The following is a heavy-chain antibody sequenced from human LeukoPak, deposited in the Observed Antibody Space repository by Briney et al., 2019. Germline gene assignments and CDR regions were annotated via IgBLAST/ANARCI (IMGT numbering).Heavy chain of an antibody. CDR3: SRESGPFSPFGH. D-gene: IGHD1-26*01. J-gene: IGHJ4*02. Sequence: KPSGTLSLTCGVSGGSITSTNYWSWVRQPPGQGLEWIGEISLSGYTGFNPSLRSRVTMSQDESKNHLSLNLTSVPAAHTAGYYCSRESGPFSPFGHWGQGILVTVTS. V-gene: IGHV4-4*02. CDR1: GGSITSTNY. CDR2: ISLSGYT.